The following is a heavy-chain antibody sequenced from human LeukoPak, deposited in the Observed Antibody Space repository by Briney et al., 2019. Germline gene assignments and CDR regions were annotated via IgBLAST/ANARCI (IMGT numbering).Heavy chain of an antibody. D-gene: IGHD5-18*01. Sequence: ASVKVSCKASGYTFTTYGFSWVRQAPGQGLEWMGWISAYNGNTNYAQKLQGRVTMTTDTSTSTAYMELRSLRSDDTAVYYCARAAMVSFYYYYYYMDVWGKGTTVTISS. CDR2: ISAYNGNT. CDR3: ARAAMVSFYYYYYYMDV. V-gene: IGHV1-18*01. J-gene: IGHJ6*03. CDR1: GYTFTTYG.